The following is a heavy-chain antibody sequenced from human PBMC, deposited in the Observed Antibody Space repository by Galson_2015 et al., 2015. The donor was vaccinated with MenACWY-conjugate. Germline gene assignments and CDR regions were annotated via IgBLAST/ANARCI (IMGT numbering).Heavy chain of an antibody. J-gene: IGHJ6*02. V-gene: IGHV3-7*03. CDR2: IKPDGSEK. CDR1: GFTFSSYW. CDR3: ARDSVAAAGTHWGDYYYYGMDV. D-gene: IGHD6-13*01. Sequence: SLRLSCAASGFTFSSYWMSWVRQAPGKGLEWVANIKPDGSEKYYVDSVKGRFTISRDNAKNSLYLQMNSLRAEDTAVYYCARDSVAAAGTHWGDYYYYGMDVWGQGTTVTVSS.